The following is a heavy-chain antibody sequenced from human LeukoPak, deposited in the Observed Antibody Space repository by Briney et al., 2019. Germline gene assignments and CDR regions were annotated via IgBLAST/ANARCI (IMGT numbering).Heavy chain of an antibody. J-gene: IGHJ4*02. CDR3: ARGPEYSSSGGDY. V-gene: IGHV1-2*02. CDR1: GYTFTGYY. CDR2: INPNSGGT. D-gene: IGHD6-6*01. Sequence: ASVKVSCKASGYTFTGYYMHWVRQAPGQGLEWMGWINPNSGGTNYAQKFQGRVTMTRDTSISTAYMELSRLRSDDTAVYYCARGPEYSSSGGDYWGQGTLATVSS.